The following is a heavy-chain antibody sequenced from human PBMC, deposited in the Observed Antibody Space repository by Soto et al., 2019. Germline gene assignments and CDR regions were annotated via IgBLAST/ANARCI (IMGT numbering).Heavy chain of an antibody. D-gene: IGHD4-4*01. V-gene: IGHV1-69*13. CDR3: AGHTVTTFGRSYNWFDP. Sequence: SVKVSCKASGGTFSSYAISWVRQAPGQGLEWMGGIIPIFGTANYAQKFQGRVTITADESTSTAYMELSSLRSEDTAVYYCAGHTVTTFGRSYNWFDPWGQGTLVTVSS. J-gene: IGHJ5*02. CDR2: IIPIFGTA. CDR1: GGTFSSYA.